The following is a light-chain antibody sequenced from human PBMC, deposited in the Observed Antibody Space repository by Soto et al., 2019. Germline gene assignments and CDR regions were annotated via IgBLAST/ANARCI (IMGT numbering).Light chain of an antibody. Sequence: QSVLTQPASVYGSPGQSITISCTGTSGDIGAYNYVSWYQQQPGKAPTVMIYDVSNRHSGVSSRFSGSKSGNTAALTVSGLQAEDEADYYCSSYSSSDSWVFGGGTKPTVL. V-gene: IGLV2-14*01. J-gene: IGLJ3*02. CDR1: SGDIGAYNY. CDR2: DVS. CDR3: SSYSSSDSWV.